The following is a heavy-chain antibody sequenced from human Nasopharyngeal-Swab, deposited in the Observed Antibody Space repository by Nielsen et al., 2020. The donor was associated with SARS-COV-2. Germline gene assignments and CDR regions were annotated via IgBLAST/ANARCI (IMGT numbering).Heavy chain of an antibody. Sequence: GESLKISCVTSGFIFSSTWMTWVRQAPGKGLECVVRIQSTSAGGATDYAEPVKGRFTISRDDSKNTVYLQMNSLKTEDTAVYYCTRHQGRRFFDYWGQGTLVTVSS. J-gene: IGHJ4*02. CDR2: IQSTSAGGAT. CDR1: GFIFSSTW. V-gene: IGHV3-15*01. CDR3: TRHQGRRFFDY.